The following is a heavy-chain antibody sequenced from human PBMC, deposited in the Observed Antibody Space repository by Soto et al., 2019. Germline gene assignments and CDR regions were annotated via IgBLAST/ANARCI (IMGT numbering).Heavy chain of an antibody. D-gene: IGHD2-15*01. CDR2: IFYSGNT. CDR1: GGSISSSSYY. V-gene: IGHV4-39*01. J-gene: IGHJ5*02. CDR3: ALQQYTGPAATGRFDP. Sequence: QLQLQESGPGLVKPSETLSLPCTVSGGSISSSSYYWGWISQPPGKGLEWIGNIFYSGNTYYNPSLKSRVTISVDTSKNQFSLKLSSVTAADTAVYYCALQQYTGPAATGRFDPWGQGTLVTVSS.